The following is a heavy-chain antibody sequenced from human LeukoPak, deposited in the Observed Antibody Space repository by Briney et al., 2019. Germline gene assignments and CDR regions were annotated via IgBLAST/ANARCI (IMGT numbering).Heavy chain of an antibody. CDR3: AKDLDYGGNWRGYGMDV. Sequence: GVSVRLSCAAWGFTFNIYGMHWVRQAPGKAREGVAVISYDGSNKYYTAYVKGRFTNSRDNSTNTLYLQMNRLRAEDTAVYYCAKDLDYGGNWRGYGMDVWGQGTTVTVSS. V-gene: IGHV3-30*18. J-gene: IGHJ6*02. CDR2: ISYDGSNK. CDR1: GFTFNIYG. D-gene: IGHD4-23*01.